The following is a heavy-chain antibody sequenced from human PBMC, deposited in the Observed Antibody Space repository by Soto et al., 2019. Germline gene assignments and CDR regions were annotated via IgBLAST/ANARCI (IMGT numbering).Heavy chain of an antibody. CDR2: IYYSGST. D-gene: IGHD3-22*01. Sequence: SETLSLTCTVSGGSISSYYWSWIRQPPGKGLERIGYIYYSGSTNYNPSLKSRVTISVDTSKNQFSLKLSSVTAADTAVYYCAREGSGYYSHWGQGTLVTVSS. J-gene: IGHJ4*02. CDR1: GGSISSYY. CDR3: AREGSGYYSH. V-gene: IGHV4-59*01.